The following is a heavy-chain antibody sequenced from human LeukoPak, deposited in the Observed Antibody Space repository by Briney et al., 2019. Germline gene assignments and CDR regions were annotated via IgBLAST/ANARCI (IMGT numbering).Heavy chain of an antibody. V-gene: IGHV5-51*01. CDR1: GYSFTSYW. Sequence: GESLKISCKGSGYSFTSYWIGWVRQMPGKGLEWMGIIYPGDSDTRYSPSFQGQVTISADKSTSTAYLQCSSPEASDTDMYYCATDYYYDSSGPGDYWGQGTLVTVSS. D-gene: IGHD3-22*01. CDR2: IYPGDSDT. J-gene: IGHJ4*02. CDR3: ATDYYYDSSGPGDY.